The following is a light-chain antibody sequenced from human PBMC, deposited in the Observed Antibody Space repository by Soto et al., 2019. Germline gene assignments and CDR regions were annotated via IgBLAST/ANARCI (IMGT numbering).Light chain of an antibody. Sequence: QSVLAQPPSVSGAPGHRVAISCTGSSSNIGAEYDVHWYQQLPGTAPKRLIYGDNNRPSGVPDRFSGSKSGTSASLAITGLQPEDEADYYCQSYDSSLTTFVLGTGTKVTVL. CDR3: QSYDSSLTTFV. J-gene: IGLJ1*01. CDR2: GDN. CDR1: SSNIGAEYD. V-gene: IGLV1-40*01.